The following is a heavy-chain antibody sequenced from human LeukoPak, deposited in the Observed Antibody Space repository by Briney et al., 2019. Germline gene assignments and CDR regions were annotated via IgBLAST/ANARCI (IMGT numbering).Heavy chain of an antibody. V-gene: IGHV3-74*01. CDR2: INSDGSRT. Sequence: GGSLRLSCAASGFTFSSYWMHWVRQPPGKGLVWVSRINSDGSRTGYADFVKGRFTISRDTAKNTLYLQMNSLRAGDTAVYYCVRGSMVRGLYSFDYWGQGTLVTVSS. J-gene: IGHJ4*02. D-gene: IGHD3-10*01. CDR3: VRGSMVRGLYSFDY. CDR1: GFTFSSYW.